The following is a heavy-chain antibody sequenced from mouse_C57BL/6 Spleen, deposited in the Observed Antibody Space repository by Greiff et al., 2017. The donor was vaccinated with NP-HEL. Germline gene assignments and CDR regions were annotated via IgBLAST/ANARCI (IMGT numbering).Heavy chain of an antibody. J-gene: IGHJ3*01. CDR1: GYTFTDYY. D-gene: IGHD2-3*01. CDR3: ARKSLYDSWFAY. Sequence: EVQLQQSGPELVKPGASVKISCKASGYTFTDYYMNWVKQSHGKSLEWIGDINPNNGGTSYNQKFKGKATLTVDKSSSTAYMELRSLTSEDSAVYYCARKSLYDSWFAYWGQGTLVTVSA. V-gene: IGHV1-26*01. CDR2: INPNNGGT.